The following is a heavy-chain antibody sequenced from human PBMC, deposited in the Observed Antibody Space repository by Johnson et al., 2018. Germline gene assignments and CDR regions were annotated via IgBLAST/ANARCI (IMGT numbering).Heavy chain of an antibody. CDR2: ISSSGSTI. CDR3: ARVHTEGEAFDI. J-gene: IGHJ3*02. V-gene: IGHV3-11*04. CDR1: GFTFSDYY. D-gene: IGHD3-16*01. Sequence: QVQLVEAGGGLVKPGGSLRLSCAASGFTFSDYYMSWIRQAPGKGLEWLSYISSSGSTIYYADPVRGRFTISRDNAKNSLYLQMNSLRAKDTAGYYGARVHTEGEAFDIWGQGTVVTVSS.